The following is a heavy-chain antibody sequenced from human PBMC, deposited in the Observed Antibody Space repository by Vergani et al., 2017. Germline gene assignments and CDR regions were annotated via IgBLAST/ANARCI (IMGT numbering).Heavy chain of an antibody. D-gene: IGHD3-10*01. V-gene: IGHV4-34*01. CDR2: INHSGST. CDR1: GGSFSGYY. Sequence: QVQLQQWGAGLLKPSETLSLTCAVYGGSFSGYYWSWIRQPPGKGLEWIGEINHSGSTNYNPSLKSRVTISVDTSKNQFSLKLSSVTAADTAVYYCASRPINYGSGSYYNNPFDYWGQGTLVTVSS. J-gene: IGHJ4*02. CDR3: ASRPINYGSGSYYNNPFDY.